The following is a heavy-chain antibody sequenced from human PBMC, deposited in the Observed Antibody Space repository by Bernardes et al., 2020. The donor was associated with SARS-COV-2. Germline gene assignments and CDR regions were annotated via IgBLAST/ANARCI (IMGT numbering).Heavy chain of an antibody. CDR1: GFTFSSYS. D-gene: IGHD3-3*01. Sequence: GGSLRLSCAASGFTFSSYSMNWVRQAPGKGLEWVSSISSSSSYIYYADSVKGRFTISRDNAKNSLYLQMNSLRAEDTAVYYCARDLTKTKFGGYYPYPYDYWGQGTLVTVSS. J-gene: IGHJ4*02. CDR2: ISSSSSYI. CDR3: ARDLTKTKFGGYYPYPYDY. V-gene: IGHV3-21*01.